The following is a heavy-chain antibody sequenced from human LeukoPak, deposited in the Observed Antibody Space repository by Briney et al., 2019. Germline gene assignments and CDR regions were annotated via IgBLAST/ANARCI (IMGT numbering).Heavy chain of an antibody. CDR2: INPNSGDT. J-gene: IGHJ1*01. CDR1: GYTFTGYY. Sequence: ASVKVSCKASGYTFTGYYMHWVRQAPGQGLEWMGRINPNSGDTNYAQKFPGRVTMTRDTSISTAYMELSRLRADDTAVYYWARGYSSSSPQRYFQHWGQGTLVTVSS. D-gene: IGHD6-6*01. CDR3: ARGYSSSSPQRYFQH. V-gene: IGHV1-2*06.